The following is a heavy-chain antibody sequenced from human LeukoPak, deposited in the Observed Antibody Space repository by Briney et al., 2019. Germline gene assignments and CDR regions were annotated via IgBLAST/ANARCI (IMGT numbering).Heavy chain of an antibody. CDR1: GGTFSSYA. CDR2: ITLIVGTA. V-gene: IGHV1-69*05. CDR3: ARVATANYYDSSGYYLDY. Sequence: SVKLSCKASGGTFSSYAIGWVRQAPGQGLGWMGGITLIVGTANCAQKFQGRVTITTDESTSTAYMELSSLRSEDTAVYYCARVATANYYDSSGYYLDYWGQGTLVTVSS. D-gene: IGHD3-22*01. J-gene: IGHJ4*02.